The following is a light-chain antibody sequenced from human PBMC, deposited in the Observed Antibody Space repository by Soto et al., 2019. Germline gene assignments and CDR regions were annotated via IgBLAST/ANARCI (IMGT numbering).Light chain of an antibody. CDR3: QQYGSAIT. J-gene: IGKJ5*01. CDR1: QSVSSNY. CDR2: GAS. V-gene: IGKV3-20*01. Sequence: EIVLTQSPGTLSLSPGERATLSCRASQSVSSNYLTWYQQKPGQAPRLLIFGASRRGTGIPDRFSGSGSGTDVALAISRLQPEDFGMYYCQQYGSAITFGQGTRLEIK.